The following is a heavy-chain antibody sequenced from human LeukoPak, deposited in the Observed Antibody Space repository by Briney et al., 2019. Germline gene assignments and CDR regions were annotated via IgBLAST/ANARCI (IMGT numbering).Heavy chain of an antibody. CDR3: ARLPFDILTGYYFDY. V-gene: IGHV3-7*01. CDR1: GFTFSSYW. Sequence: GGSLRLSCAASGFTFSSYWMSWVRQAPGKWLEWVANIKQDGSEKYYVDSVKGRFTISRDNAKNSLYLQMNSLRAEDTAVYYCARLPFDILTGYYFDYWGQGTLVTVSS. D-gene: IGHD3-9*01. CDR2: IKQDGSEK. J-gene: IGHJ4*02.